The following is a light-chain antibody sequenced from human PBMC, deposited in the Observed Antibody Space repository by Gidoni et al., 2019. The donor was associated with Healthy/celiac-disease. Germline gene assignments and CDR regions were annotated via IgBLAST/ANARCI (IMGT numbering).Light chain of an antibody. CDR3: QQSYSTPCS. Sequence: DTQRTQSPSSLSASLGDRVTITCRASQSISSYLNWYQQKPGKAPKLLIYAASSLQSGVPSRFSGSGSGTDFTLTISSLQPEDFAAYYCQQSYSTPCSFGEGTKLEIK. J-gene: IGKJ2*04. CDR1: QSISSY. V-gene: IGKV1-39*01. CDR2: AAS.